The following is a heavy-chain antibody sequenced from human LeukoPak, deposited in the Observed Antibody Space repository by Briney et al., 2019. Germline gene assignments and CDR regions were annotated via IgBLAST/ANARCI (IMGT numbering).Heavy chain of an antibody. D-gene: IGHD5-18*01. CDR1: GYSISSYY. J-gene: IGHJ5*02. CDR2: IYYSGST. V-gene: IGHV4-59*01. Sequence: SETLSLTCTVSGYSISSYYWSWIRQPPGKGLEWIGYIYYSGSTNYNPSLKSRVTISVDTSKNQFSLKLSSVTAADTAVYYCARVRATAIGKWFDPWGQGTLVTVSS. CDR3: ARVRATAIGKWFDP.